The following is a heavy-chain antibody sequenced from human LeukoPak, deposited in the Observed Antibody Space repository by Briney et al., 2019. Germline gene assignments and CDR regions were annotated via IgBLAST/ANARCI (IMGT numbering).Heavy chain of an antibody. CDR1: GFIFGSYG. CDR3: AKPITMIVVVDAFDI. CDR2: ISYDGSNK. D-gene: IGHD3-22*01. J-gene: IGHJ3*02. V-gene: IGHV3-30*18. Sequence: GWSLRLSCAASGFIFGSYGMHWVRQAPGKGLAGVAVISYDGSNKYYADSVKGRFTISRDNSKNTLYLQMNSLRAEDTAVCYCAKPITMIVVVDAFDIWGQGTMVTVSS.